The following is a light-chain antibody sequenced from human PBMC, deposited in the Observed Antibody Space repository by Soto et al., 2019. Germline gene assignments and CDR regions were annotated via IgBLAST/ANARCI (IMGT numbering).Light chain of an antibody. CDR1: QSVSSSY. J-gene: IGKJ4*01. Sequence: GLKQSVGTLSLSQRERATLSCRASQSVSSSYLAWYQQKPGQAPRLLIYGASSRATGIPDRFSGSGSGTDFTLTISRLEPEDFAVYYCQQYGSSPLTFGG. CDR3: QQYGSSPLT. CDR2: GAS. V-gene: IGKV3-20*01.